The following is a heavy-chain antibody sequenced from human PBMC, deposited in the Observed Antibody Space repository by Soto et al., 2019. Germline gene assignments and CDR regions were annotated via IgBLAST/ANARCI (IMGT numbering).Heavy chain of an antibody. CDR3: ARDLYYDGSGYYSGGIDY. CDR2: ISGSGGTM. J-gene: IGHJ4*02. CDR1: GFTFSAYY. Sequence: PGGSLRLSCAASGFTFSAYYVGWIRQAPGKGLEWVSYISGSGGTMYYADSVKGRFTISRDNTKNSLYLQMNSLRAEDTAVYYCARDLYYDGSGYYSGGIDYWGQGTLVTVSS. V-gene: IGHV3-11*01. D-gene: IGHD3-22*01.